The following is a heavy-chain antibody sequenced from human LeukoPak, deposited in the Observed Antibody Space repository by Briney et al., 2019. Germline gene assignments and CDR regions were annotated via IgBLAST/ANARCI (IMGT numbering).Heavy chain of an antibody. D-gene: IGHD2-2*01. CDR1: GFTFSSYA. CDR3: AKRDCSSTSCYYYYYYMDV. V-gene: IGHV3-23*01. Sequence: GGSLRLSCAASGFTFSSYAMSWVRRAPGKGLEWVSAISGSGGSTYYADSAKGRFTISRDNSKNTLYLQMNSLRAEDTAVYYCAKRDCSSTSCYYYYYYMDVWGKGTTVTVSS. J-gene: IGHJ6*03. CDR2: ISGSGGST.